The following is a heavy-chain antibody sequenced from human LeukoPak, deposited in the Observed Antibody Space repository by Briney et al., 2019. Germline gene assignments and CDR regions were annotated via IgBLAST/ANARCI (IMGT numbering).Heavy chain of an antibody. CDR3: ARDRGSYFVDY. V-gene: IGHV1-18*01. CDR1: GYTFTRYV. D-gene: IGHD1-26*01. J-gene: IGHJ4*02. CDR2: ISAYNGNT. Sequence: ASVKVSCKASGYTFTRYVINWVRQAPGQGLEWMGWISAYNGNTNYAQKFHGRVTMTTDTSTSTAYMELRSLRSDDTAVYYCARDRGSYFVDYWGQGTLVTVSS.